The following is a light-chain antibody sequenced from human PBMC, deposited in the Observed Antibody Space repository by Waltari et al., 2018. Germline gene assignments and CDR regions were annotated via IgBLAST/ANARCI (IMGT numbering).Light chain of an antibody. V-gene: IGLV4-69*01. Sequence: QLVVTQSPSASASLGASVKLTYTLSSGHSSYAIAWHQHQSDKGPRFLMGVNNDGEHTKGDGIPDRFSGSSSGAERYLTIYSLQSEDEADYYCQTWDTDIVVFGGGTKVTVL. CDR2: VNNDGEH. CDR1: SGHSSYA. J-gene: IGLJ2*01. CDR3: QTWDTDIVV.